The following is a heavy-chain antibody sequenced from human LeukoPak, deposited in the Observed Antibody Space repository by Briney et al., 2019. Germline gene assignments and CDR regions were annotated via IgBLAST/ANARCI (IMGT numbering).Heavy chain of an antibody. Sequence: SVKVSCKASGGTFSSYAISWVRQAPGQGLEWMGRIIPILGIANYAQKFQGRVTITADKSTSTACMELSSLRSEDTAVYYCARDLMSSIAALDDPWGQGTLVTVSS. CDR3: ARDLMSSIAALDDP. J-gene: IGHJ5*02. CDR1: GGTFSSYA. V-gene: IGHV1-69*04. CDR2: IIPILGIA. D-gene: IGHD6-6*01.